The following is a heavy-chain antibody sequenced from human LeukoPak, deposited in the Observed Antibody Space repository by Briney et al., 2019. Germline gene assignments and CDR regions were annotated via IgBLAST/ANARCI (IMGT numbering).Heavy chain of an antibody. V-gene: IGHV4-31*03. CDR2: IYYSGST. CDR1: GGSISSGGYY. Sequence: KPSETLSLTCTVSGGSISSGGYYWSWIRQHPGKGLEWIGYIYYSGSTYYNPSLKSRVTISVDTSKNQFSLKLSSVTAADTAVYYCARAPYDSSGYSLNPPYYFDYWGQGTLVTVSS. CDR3: ARAPYDSSGYSLNPPYYFDY. D-gene: IGHD3-22*01. J-gene: IGHJ4*02.